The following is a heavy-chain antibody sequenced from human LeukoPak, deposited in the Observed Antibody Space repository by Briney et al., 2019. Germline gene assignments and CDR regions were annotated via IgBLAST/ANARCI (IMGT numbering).Heavy chain of an antibody. J-gene: IGHJ4*02. CDR3: ARGPTMTTDY. D-gene: IGHD1-1*01. CDR1: GYTFTSSF. V-gene: IGHV1-46*01. Sequence: ASVKVSCKASGYTFTSSFIHWVRQAPGQGLEWMGIINPSGGSTSYAQKFQDRVTMTRDTSTSTVYMELSSLRSEDTAVYYCARGPTMTTDYWGQGTLVTVSS. CDR2: INPSGGST.